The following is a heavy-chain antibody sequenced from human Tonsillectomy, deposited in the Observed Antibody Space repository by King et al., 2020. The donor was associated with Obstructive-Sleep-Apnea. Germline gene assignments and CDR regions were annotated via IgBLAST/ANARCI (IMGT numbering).Heavy chain of an antibody. D-gene: IGHD2-2*02. CDR2: ISGESTSI. CDR3: ARDVTYLGFTHSYYFDY. V-gene: IGHV3-48*04. CDR1: GFTFTRYS. Sequence: VQLVESGGGLVQPGGSLRLSCAASGFTFTRYSINWVRQAPGKGLQWISYISGESTSIFYADSVKGRFTISRDNAKNSLYLQMNSLRAEDTAVYFCARDVTYLGFTHSYYFDYWGQGTLVTVSS. J-gene: IGHJ4*02.